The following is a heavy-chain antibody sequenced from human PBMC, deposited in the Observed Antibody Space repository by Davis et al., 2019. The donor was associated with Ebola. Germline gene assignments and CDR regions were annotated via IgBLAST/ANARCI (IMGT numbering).Heavy chain of an antibody. J-gene: IGHJ4*02. CDR2: IIPILGIA. Sequence: SVKVSCKASGGTFSYYAISWVRQAPGQGLEWMGRIIPILGIANYAQKFQGRVTITADKSTSTAYMELRSLRSDDTAVYYCARAEYNWNYFAYWGQGTLVTVSS. CDR1: GGTFSYYA. V-gene: IGHV1-69*04. CDR3: ARAEYNWNYFAY. D-gene: IGHD1-20*01.